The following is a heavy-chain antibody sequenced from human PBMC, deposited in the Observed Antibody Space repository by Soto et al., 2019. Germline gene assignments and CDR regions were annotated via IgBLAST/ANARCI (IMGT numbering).Heavy chain of an antibody. CDR1: GGSFSGYY. J-gene: IGHJ5*02. CDR3: AKRRERYYDFWSARAPSWFDH. CDR2: INHSGST. Sequence: SETLSLTCAVYGGSFSGYYWSWIRQPPGKGLEWIGEINHSGSTNYNPSLKSRVTISVDTSKNQFSLKLSSVTAADTAVYYCAKRRERYYDFWSARAPSWFDHWGQGTLVTVSS. V-gene: IGHV4-34*01. D-gene: IGHD3-3*01.